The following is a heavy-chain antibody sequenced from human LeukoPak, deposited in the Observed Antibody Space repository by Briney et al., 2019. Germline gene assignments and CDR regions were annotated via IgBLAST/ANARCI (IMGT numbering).Heavy chain of an antibody. CDR1: GFTFSSYS. Sequence: PGGSLRLSCAAPGFTFSSYSMNWVRQAPGKGLEWVSSISSSSSYIYYADSVKGRFTISRDNAKNSLYLQMNSLRAEDTAVYYCARDYGSGSYYFGYWGQGTLVTVSS. D-gene: IGHD3-10*01. CDR2: ISSSSSYI. V-gene: IGHV3-21*01. CDR3: ARDYGSGSYYFGY. J-gene: IGHJ4*02.